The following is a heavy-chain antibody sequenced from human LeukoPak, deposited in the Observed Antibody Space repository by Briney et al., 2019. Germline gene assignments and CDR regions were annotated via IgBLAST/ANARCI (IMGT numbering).Heavy chain of an antibody. CDR3: AREVGVTSWSYYYMDV. CDR1: GGSFSGYY. J-gene: IGHJ6*03. Sequence: PSETLSLTCAVYGGSFSGYYWSWIRQPPGKGLEWIGEINHSGSTNYNPSLKSRVTISVDTSKNQFSLKLSSVTAADTAVYYCAREVGVTSWSYYYMDVWGEGTTVTVSS. V-gene: IGHV4-34*01. D-gene: IGHD2-2*01. CDR2: INHSGST.